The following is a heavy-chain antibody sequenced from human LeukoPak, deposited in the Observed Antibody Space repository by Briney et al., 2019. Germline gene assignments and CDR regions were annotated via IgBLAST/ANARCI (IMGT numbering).Heavy chain of an antibody. CDR3: ARSIGGTYFDY. CDR2: IYPGDSDT. J-gene: IGHJ4*02. D-gene: IGHD2-21*01. CDR1: GYSFTTYW. V-gene: IGHV5-51*01. Sequence: GESLKISFKGSGYSFTTYWIGWVRQLPGKGLEGMGIIYPGDSDTRYSPSFQGQVTISADKSISTAYLQWSSLKASDTAIYYCARSIGGTYFDYWGQGALVTVSS.